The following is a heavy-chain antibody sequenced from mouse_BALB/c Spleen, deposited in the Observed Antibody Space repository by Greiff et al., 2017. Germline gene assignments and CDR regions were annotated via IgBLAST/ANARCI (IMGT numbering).Heavy chain of an antibody. D-gene: IGHD2-10*01. CDR1: GYTFTDYV. V-gene: IGHV1-77*01. CDR3: ARPYYGNPFAY. J-gene: IGHJ3*01. Sequence: QVQLKESGPELVKPGASVKMSCKASGYTFTDYVISWVKQRTGQGLEWIGEIYPGSGSTYYNEKFKGKATLTADKSSNTAYMQLSSLTSEDSAVYFCARPYYGNPFAYWGQGTLVTVSA. CDR2: IYPGSGST.